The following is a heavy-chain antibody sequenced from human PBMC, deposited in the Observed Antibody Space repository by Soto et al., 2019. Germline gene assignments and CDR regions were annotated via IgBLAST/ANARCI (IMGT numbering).Heavy chain of an antibody. Sequence: EVPLMESGGGLVQPGGPLRLSCAASGFTFSRYWMHWVRQAPGQGLVWVSRINSDGSSTTYEDSVKGRFTISRDNAKNTLYLQMNSLGAEDTAVYYCVRGEGGWETYWGQGTLVTVAS. D-gene: IGHD6-19*01. CDR1: GFTFSRYW. CDR2: INSDGSST. V-gene: IGHV3-74*01. CDR3: VRGEGGWETY. J-gene: IGHJ1*01.